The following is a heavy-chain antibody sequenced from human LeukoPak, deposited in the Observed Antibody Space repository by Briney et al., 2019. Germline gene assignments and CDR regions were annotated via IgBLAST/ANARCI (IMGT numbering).Heavy chain of an antibody. CDR1: GYSFTSYW. CDR2: IYPGDSDT. D-gene: IGHD3-10*01. CDR3: ARSPRASGRAFDI. J-gene: IGHJ3*02. V-gene: IGHV5-51*01. Sequence: GESLKISCKGSGYSFTSYWIGWVRHIPGKGLEWMGIIYPGDSDTRYSPSFQGQVTISADKSMTTAYLQWSSLKASDTAMYYCARSPRASGRAFDIWGQGTMVTVSS.